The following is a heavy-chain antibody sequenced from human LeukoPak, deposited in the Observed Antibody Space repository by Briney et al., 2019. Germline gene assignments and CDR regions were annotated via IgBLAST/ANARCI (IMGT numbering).Heavy chain of an antibody. J-gene: IGHJ4*02. V-gene: IGHV3-7*01. Sequence: GGSLRLSCAASGFSFSSYWMTWVRQAPGKGPEWVANIKQDGIEKYSVDSVKGRFTISRDNAKNSLYLQMNSLRAEDTAVYYCARTYYDILTGYNPYFDYWGQGTLVTVSS. CDR3: ARTYYDILTGYNPYFDY. CDR2: IKQDGIEK. D-gene: IGHD3-9*01. CDR1: GFSFSSYW.